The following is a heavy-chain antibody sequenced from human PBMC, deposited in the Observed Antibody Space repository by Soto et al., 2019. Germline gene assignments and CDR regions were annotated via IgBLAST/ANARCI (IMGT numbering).Heavy chain of an antibody. CDR1: GFSLTTSGVG. CDR2: IYWDNDR. Sequence: QITLKESGPPLLEPTQTLTLTWSFSGFSLTTSGVGVGWLRQAPGKALGWLGIIYWDNDRRYNPCLKSRLSITKDTSKNQVVLTMTYMEPVDTAIYFCAHRVNYNSYWDVGWFDPWGQGTLVTVS. J-gene: IGHJ5*02. CDR3: AHRVNYNSYWDVGWFDP. D-gene: IGHD2-8*02. V-gene: IGHV2-5*02.